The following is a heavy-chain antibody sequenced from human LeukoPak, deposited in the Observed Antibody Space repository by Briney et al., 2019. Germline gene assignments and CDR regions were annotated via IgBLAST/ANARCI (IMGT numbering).Heavy chain of an antibody. Sequence: SVKVSCKASGGTFSSYAISWVRQAPGQGLEWMGGIIPIFGTANYAQKFQGRVTITTDESTSTAYMELSSLRSEDTAVYYCARDMGHYDFWSGYYYYYYYMDVWGKGTTVTVSS. CDR3: ARDMGHYDFWSGYYYYYYYMDV. D-gene: IGHD3-3*01. CDR1: GGTFSSYA. V-gene: IGHV1-69*05. J-gene: IGHJ6*03. CDR2: IIPIFGTA.